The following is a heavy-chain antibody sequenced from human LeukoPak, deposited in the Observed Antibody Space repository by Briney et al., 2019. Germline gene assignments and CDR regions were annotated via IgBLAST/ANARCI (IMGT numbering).Heavy chain of an antibody. D-gene: IGHD2-15*01. J-gene: IGHJ4*02. CDR1: GFTFSSYA. Sequence: GGPLRLYCAASGFTFSSYAMSWVRQAPGKGLEWVSVISGGGDSTYEAVSVKSRFTIVRDNSKNTLYLQMNSLRAEDRAVYYCAKNRVDSWYSGLDDWGQGSLVTGAS. CDR3: AKNRVDSWYSGLDD. CDR2: ISGGGDST. V-gene: IGHV3-23*01.